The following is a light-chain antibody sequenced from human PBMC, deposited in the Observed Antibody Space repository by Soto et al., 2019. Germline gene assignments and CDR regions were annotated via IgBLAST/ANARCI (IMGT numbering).Light chain of an antibody. J-gene: IGLJ1*01. CDR2: DDR. CDR1: NIGTKP. V-gene: IGLV3-21*02. Sequence: SYELTQPPSVSVAPGQTARLTCGGTNIGTKPVHWYQQKPGQAPVLVVYDDRDRPSGIPERFSGSNSGNTATLTISSVEAGDEADYYCQVWDSSNDHVFGTGTKLTVL. CDR3: QVWDSSNDHV.